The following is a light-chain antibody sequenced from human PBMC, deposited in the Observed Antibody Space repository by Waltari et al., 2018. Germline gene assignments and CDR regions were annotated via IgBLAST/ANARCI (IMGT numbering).Light chain of an antibody. Sequence: PTCSAQQSVRRLLGWYQQQPGQAPRLLIYDTSNSATGIPDRFSGSGSVTDFTLTISSLEPEDFAVYYCQQRNNWRFGQGTRLEIK. CDR2: DTS. J-gene: IGKJ5*01. V-gene: IGKV3-11*01. CDR3: QQRNNWR. CDR1: QSVRRL.